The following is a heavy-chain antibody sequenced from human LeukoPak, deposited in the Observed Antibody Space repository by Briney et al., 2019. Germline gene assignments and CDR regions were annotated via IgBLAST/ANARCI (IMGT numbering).Heavy chain of an antibody. D-gene: IGHD4-17*01. CDR3: ARAHFTVTTYYYMDV. J-gene: IGHJ6*03. V-gene: IGHV3-30*03. CDR1: GFTFSTYA. CDR2: ISFDGSNQ. Sequence: GGSLRLSCAASGFTFSTYAMHWVRQAPGKGLEWVAVISFDGSNQYYADSVQGRFTISRDNAKDSLYLQMNSLRAEDTAVYYCARAHFTVTTYYYMDVWGKGTTVTVSS.